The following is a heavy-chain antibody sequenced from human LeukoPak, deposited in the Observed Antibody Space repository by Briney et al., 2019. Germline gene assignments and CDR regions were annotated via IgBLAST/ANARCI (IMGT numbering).Heavy chain of an antibody. V-gene: IGHV2-5*02. CDR1: GFSLSTSGVG. CDR3: AHCRIAVAGTRNFQH. Sequence: SGPTLVNPTQTLTLTCTFSGFSLSTSGVGVGWIRQPPGKALEWLALIYWDDDKRYSPSLKSRLTVTKDTSKNQVVLTMTNMDPVDTATYYCAHCRIAVAGTRNFQHWGQGTLVTVSS. D-gene: IGHD6-19*01. J-gene: IGHJ1*01. CDR2: IYWDDDK.